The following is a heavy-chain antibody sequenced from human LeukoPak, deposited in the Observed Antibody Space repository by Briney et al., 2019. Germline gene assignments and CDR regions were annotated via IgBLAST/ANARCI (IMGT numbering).Heavy chain of an antibody. D-gene: IGHD2/OR15-2a*01. CDR2: IYHSATT. J-gene: IGHJ4*02. V-gene: IGHV4-4*02. Sequence: SETLSLTCAVSGGSISTNHDWWGWVRQPPGGGLEWIGEIYHSATTNSNSSLTSRVTISVDKSKNQFSLELTSVTAADTAIYYCATKNMRVPGDSWGQGTLVTVAS. CDR1: GGSISTNHDW. CDR3: ATKNMRVPGDS.